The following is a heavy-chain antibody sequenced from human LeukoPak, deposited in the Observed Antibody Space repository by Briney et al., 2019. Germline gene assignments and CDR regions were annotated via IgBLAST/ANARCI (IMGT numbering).Heavy chain of an antibody. D-gene: IGHD6-19*01. CDR1: GFTFSSYA. J-gene: IGHJ5*02. CDR3: AKDLSIAVADWFDP. CDR2: ISGRGGST. Sequence: GGSLRLPCAASGFTFSSYAMSWVRQAPGKGLEWVSAISGRGGSTYYADSVKGRFTISRDNSKNTLYLQMNSLRAEDTAVYYCAKDLSIAVADWFDPWGQGTLVTVSS. V-gene: IGHV3-23*01.